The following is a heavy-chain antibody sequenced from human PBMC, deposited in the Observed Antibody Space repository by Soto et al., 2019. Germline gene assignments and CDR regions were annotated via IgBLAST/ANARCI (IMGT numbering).Heavy chain of an antibody. Sequence: QVHLQESGPGLVKASQTQSLTCTVAGGTISRGDYYWSWIRQPPGKGLEWIGYIYYSGSTYYNPSLKSRVTISVDTSKNQFSLKLSSVTAADTAVYYCARTLWDGYNSNPFDYWGQGTLVTVSS. D-gene: IGHD1-1*01. CDR3: ARTLWDGYNSNPFDY. J-gene: IGHJ4*02. V-gene: IGHV4-30-4*01. CDR2: IYYSGST. CDR1: GGTISRGDYY.